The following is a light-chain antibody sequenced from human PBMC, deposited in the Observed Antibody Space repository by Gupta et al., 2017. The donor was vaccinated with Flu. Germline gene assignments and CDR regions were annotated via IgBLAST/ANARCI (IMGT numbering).Light chain of an antibody. CDR2: EVS. Sequence: QSALTQPASVSGSPGQSITISCTGTSSDVGGYNYVSWYQQHPGKAPKLMIYEVSNRPSGVSNRFSGSKSGNTASLTISGLHSEDEADYVCSSYTSTTTPGVFGTGTRVTVL. J-gene: IGLJ1*01. V-gene: IGLV2-14*01. CDR3: SSYTSTTTPGV. CDR1: SSDVGGYNY.